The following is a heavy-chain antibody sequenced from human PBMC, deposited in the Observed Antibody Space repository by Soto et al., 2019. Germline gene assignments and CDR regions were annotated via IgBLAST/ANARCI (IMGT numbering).Heavy chain of an antibody. CDR2: ISAGGGNT. CDR1: GFTFSNYA. D-gene: IGHD3-22*01. V-gene: IGHV3-23*01. Sequence: PVGSLGLSCADSGFTFSNYAMTWVRQAPGKGLEWVSTISAGGGNTYYADSVKGRFTISRDNSRNTLYLQMSSLRAEDTALYYCAKELGVYSCYYPWYFDLWGRGTLVTVSS. J-gene: IGHJ2*01. CDR3: AKELGVYSCYYPWYFDL.